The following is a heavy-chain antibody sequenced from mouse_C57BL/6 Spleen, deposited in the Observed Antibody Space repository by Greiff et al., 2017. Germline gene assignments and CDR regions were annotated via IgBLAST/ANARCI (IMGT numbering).Heavy chain of an antibody. Sequence: VQLVESGAELVKPGASVTLSCKASGYTFTEYTIHWVKQRSGQGLEWIGWFYPGSGSIKYNEKFKDKATLTADKSSRTVYMELSRLTSEDSAVYFCARHEGNYDYWYFDVWGTGTTVTVSS. D-gene: IGHD2-4*01. CDR3: ARHEGNYDYWYFDV. J-gene: IGHJ1*03. CDR2: FYPGSGSI. CDR1: GYTFTEYT. V-gene: IGHV1-62-2*01.